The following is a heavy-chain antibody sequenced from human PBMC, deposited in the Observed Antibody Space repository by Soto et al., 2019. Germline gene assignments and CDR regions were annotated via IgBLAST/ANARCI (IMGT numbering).Heavy chain of an antibody. D-gene: IGHD5-18*01. CDR1: GGSISSYY. CDR3: AGDRYGTLFDY. Sequence: SETLSLTCTVSGGSISSYYWSWIRQPAGKGLEWIGRIYTSGSTNYNPSLKSRVTMSVDTSKNQFSLKLTSVTAADTAVYFCAGDRYGTLFDYWGQGALVTVSS. CDR2: IYTSGST. J-gene: IGHJ4*02. V-gene: IGHV4-4*07.